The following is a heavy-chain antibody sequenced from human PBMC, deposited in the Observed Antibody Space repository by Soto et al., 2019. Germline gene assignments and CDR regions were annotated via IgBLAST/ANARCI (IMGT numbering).Heavy chain of an antibody. CDR3: AKEYSSGWYTYNWFDP. Sequence: GGSLRLSCAASGFTFSSYAMSWVRQAPGKGLEWVSAISGGGASTYYADSVKGRFTISRDNSKNTLYLQMNSLRAEDTAVYYCAKEYSSGWYTYNWFDPWGQGTLVTVSS. CDR2: ISGGGAST. D-gene: IGHD6-19*01. J-gene: IGHJ5*02. V-gene: IGHV3-23*01. CDR1: GFTFSSYA.